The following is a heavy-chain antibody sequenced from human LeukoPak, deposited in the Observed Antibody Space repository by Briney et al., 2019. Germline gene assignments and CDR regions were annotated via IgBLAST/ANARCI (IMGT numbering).Heavy chain of an antibody. J-gene: IGHJ3*02. CDR2: TYYRSKWYY. Sequence: SQTLSLTCAISGDSVSSNNAAWHWIRQSPSRGLEWLGRTYYRSKWYYDYAVSLRSRLTINPDTSKNHFSLQLNSVAPADTAVYFCAREDRLSFDIWGHGTMVTVSS. D-gene: IGHD5-12*01. CDR1: GDSVSSNNAA. CDR3: AREDRLSFDI. V-gene: IGHV6-1*01.